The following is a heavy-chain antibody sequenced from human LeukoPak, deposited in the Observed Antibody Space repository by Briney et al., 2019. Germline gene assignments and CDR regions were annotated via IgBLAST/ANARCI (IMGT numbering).Heavy chain of an antibody. Sequence: GGSLRLSCAASGFTFSSYAMSWVRQAPGKGLEWVSAISGSGGSTYYADSVKGRFTISRDDAKNSLYLQMNSLRAEDTAVYYCARDYYGSGSYPNWFDPWGQGTLVTVSS. CDR1: GFTFSSYA. CDR3: ARDYYGSGSYPNWFDP. V-gene: IGHV3-23*01. CDR2: ISGSGGST. D-gene: IGHD3-10*01. J-gene: IGHJ5*02.